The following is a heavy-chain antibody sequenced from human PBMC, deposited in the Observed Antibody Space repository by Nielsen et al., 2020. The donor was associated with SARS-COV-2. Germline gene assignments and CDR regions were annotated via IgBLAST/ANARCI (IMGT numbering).Heavy chain of an antibody. J-gene: IGHJ5*02. CDR3: ARFPYYYDSSGP. Sequence: VRQMPGKGLEWMGRIDPSDSYTNYSPSFQGHVTISADKSISTAYLQWSSLKASDTAMYYCARFPYYYDSSGPWGQGTLVTVSS. V-gene: IGHV5-10-1*01. D-gene: IGHD3-22*01. CDR2: IDPSDSYT.